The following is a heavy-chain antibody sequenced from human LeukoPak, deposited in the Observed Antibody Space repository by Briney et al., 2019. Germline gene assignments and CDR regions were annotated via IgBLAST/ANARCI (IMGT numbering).Heavy chain of an antibody. D-gene: IGHD5-18*01. CDR2: ISSGSSAI. V-gene: IGHV3-21*01. J-gene: IGHJ3*02. CDR3: AREASGYSYGLDAFDI. Sequence: GGSLRLSCEASGFTFTTYSMTWVRQAPGKGLEWVSIISSGSSAIFSADALKGRFTISRDDAKNLLYLDMNSLRAEDTAVYYCAREASGYSYGLDAFDIWGQGTMVTVSS. CDR1: GFTFTTYS.